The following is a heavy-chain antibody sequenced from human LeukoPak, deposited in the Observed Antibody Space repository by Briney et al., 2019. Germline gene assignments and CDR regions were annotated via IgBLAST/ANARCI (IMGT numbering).Heavy chain of an antibody. CDR2: IYPGDSDT. CDR3: ARRGREWEILYAFEI. D-gene: IGHD1-26*01. V-gene: IGHV5-51*01. CDR1: GYTFTNYW. Sequence: GESLKISCQGSGYTFTNYWIGWVRQMPGKGLEWMGIIYPGDSDTRYSPSFQGQVTISADKSISTAYLQWSSLKASDTATYYCARRGREWEILYAFEIWGQGTMVTVSS. J-gene: IGHJ3*02.